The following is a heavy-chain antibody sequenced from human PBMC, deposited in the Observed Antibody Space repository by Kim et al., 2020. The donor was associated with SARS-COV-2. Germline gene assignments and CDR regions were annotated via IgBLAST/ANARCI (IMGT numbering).Heavy chain of an antibody. CDR2: T. V-gene: IGHV4-34*01. Sequence: TNYNPSLKSRVTISVDTSKNQFSLKLSSVTAADTAVYYCAARTHRYYFDYWGQGTLVTVSS. CDR3: AARTHRYYFDY. J-gene: IGHJ4*02. D-gene: IGHD1-1*01.